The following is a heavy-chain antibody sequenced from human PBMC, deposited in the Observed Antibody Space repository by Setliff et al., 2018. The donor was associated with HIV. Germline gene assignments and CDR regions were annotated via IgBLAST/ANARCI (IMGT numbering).Heavy chain of an antibody. D-gene: IGHD2-2*01. CDR2: INPAGNPT. V-gene: IGHV1-46*01. CDR3: ARDHCSSSGCYEYSYYGMDV. Sequence: ASVKVSCKASGYTFTSDYIHWVRQAPGQGLEWMGIINPAGNPTSYAQKFQGRLTMTRDTSISTAYMEVSRLRSDDTAVYYCARDHCSSSGCYEYSYYGMDVWGQGTTVT. CDR1: GYTFTSDY. J-gene: IGHJ6*02.